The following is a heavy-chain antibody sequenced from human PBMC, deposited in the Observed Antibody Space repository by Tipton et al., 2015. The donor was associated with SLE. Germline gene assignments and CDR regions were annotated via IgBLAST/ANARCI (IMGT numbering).Heavy chain of an antibody. CDR3: ARCGGRNHFDY. Sequence: TLSLTCTVSGGSISSGGYYWSWIRQPAGKGLEWIGRAYTDGKTNYNPSLKSRVTISGDTSKNQFSLNLISVTAADTAVYYCARCGGRNHFDYWGQGTLVTVSS. CDR1: GGSISSGGYY. J-gene: IGHJ4*02. CDR2: AYTDGKT. D-gene: IGHD3-16*01. V-gene: IGHV4-61*02.